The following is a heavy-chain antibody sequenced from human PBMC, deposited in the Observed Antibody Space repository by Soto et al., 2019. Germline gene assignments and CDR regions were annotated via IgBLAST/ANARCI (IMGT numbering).Heavy chain of an antibody. CDR1: GYTFTGYY. Sequence: ASVKVSCKASGYTFTGYYMHWVRHAPGQGLEWMGWINPDSGGTNYAQKFQGRVTMTRDTSISTAYMELSRLRSDDTAVYYCARDEVSDYRMDVWGQGTKVTVSS. V-gene: IGHV1-2*02. D-gene: IGHD3-10*01. CDR3: ARDEVSDYRMDV. J-gene: IGHJ6*02. CDR2: INPDSGGT.